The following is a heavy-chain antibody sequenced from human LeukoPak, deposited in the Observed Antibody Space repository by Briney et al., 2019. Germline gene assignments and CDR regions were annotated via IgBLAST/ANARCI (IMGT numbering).Heavy chain of an antibody. J-gene: IGHJ4*02. CDR2: IWYDGSNK. CDR3: ARDAGGTYYFDY. Sequence: GRSLRLSCAASGFTFSSYGMHWVRQAPGQGLEWVAVIWYDGSNKNYADSVKGRFTISRDNSKNTLYLQMNSLRAEDTAVYYCARDAGGTYYFDYWGQGTLVTVSS. D-gene: IGHD1-26*01. V-gene: IGHV3-33*01. CDR1: GFTFSSYG.